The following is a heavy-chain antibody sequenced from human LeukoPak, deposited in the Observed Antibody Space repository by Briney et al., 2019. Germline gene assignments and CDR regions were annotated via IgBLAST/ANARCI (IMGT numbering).Heavy chain of an antibody. V-gene: IGHV4-59*01. J-gene: IGHJ4*02. CDR1: GGSISSYY. Sequence: SETLSLTCTVSGGSISSYYWSWIRQPPGKGLEWIGYIYYSGSTNYNPSLKSRVTISVDTSKNQFSLKLSSVTAADTAVYYCARVGSGWSSYFDYWGQGTLVTVSS. D-gene: IGHD6-19*01. CDR2: IYYSGST. CDR3: ARVGSGWSSYFDY.